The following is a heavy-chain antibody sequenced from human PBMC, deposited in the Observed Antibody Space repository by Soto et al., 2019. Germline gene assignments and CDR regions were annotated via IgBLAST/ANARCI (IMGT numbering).Heavy chain of an antibody. J-gene: IGHJ2*01. V-gene: IGHV3-23*01. CDR2: VSGRGGSA. CDR1: GFIFNNYA. CDR3: VRRAGGAVVWYYDL. Sequence: EVQLLESGGGFVQRGGSLRLSCAASGFIFNNYAMTWVRQAPGKGLEWVARVSGRGGSACYADSVKGRLTISRDNSNNTLYLQMTNVRGEDTAVYYCVRRAGGAVVWYYDLWGRGSLVNVFS. D-gene: IGHD2-21*01.